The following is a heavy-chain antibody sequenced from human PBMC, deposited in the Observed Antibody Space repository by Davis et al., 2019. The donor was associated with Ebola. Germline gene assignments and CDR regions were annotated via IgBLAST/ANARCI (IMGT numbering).Heavy chain of an antibody. J-gene: IGHJ4*02. V-gene: IGHV3-9*01. Sequence: SLKISCTASGFTFDDYAMHWVRQAPGKGLEWVSGLTWNSGNIRYADSVKGRFTISRDNAKNSLYLQMNSLRAKDTALYYCVKGVMTNSYFDYWGQGTLVTVSS. D-gene: IGHD4-11*01. CDR2: LTWNSGNI. CDR3: VKGVMTNSYFDY. CDR1: GFTFDDYA.